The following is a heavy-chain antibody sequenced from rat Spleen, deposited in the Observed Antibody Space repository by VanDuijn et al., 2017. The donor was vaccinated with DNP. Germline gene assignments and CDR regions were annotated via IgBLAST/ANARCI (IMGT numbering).Heavy chain of an antibody. CDR1: GFTFSAYY. J-gene: IGHJ2*01. CDR3: ASWAPIAPLSTSNY. Sequence: EVQLVESGGGLVQPGNSLKLSCAASGFTFSAYYMAWVRQAPAKGLEWVAYIGSPAYAPYYADSVKGRFTISRDNAKSTLYLQMSSLRSEDTATYYCASWAPIAPLSTSNYWGQGVMVTVSS. CDR2: IGSPAYAP. V-gene: IGHV5S23*01. D-gene: IGHD1-2*01.